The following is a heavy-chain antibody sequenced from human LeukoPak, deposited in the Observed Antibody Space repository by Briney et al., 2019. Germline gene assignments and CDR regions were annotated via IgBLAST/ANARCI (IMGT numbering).Heavy chain of an antibody. D-gene: IGHD5-24*01. J-gene: IGHJ5*02. CDR2: FGTTGGST. V-gene: IGHV3-23*01. CDR1: GFPPSIYT. Sequence: GGSPSLSFAASGFPPSIYTMTWVPQTQGKGLEWVSAFGTTGGSTYYADSVKGRFTISRDNSKNTLYLQMSSLRAEDTAIHYCARVEGGRGGVPDLWGQGTLVTVSS. CDR3: ARVEGGRGGVPDL.